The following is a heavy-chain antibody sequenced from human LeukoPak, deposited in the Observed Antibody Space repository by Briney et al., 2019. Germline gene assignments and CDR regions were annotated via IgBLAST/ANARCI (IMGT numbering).Heavy chain of an antibody. V-gene: IGHV4-34*01. CDR1: GGSFGGYY. D-gene: IGHD3-3*01. J-gene: IGHJ4*02. CDR3: ARGLSGYYY. CDR2: INHSGST. Sequence: SEALSLTCAVYGGSFGGYYWSWIRQPPGKGLEWIGEINHSGSTNYNPSLKSRVTISVDTSKNQFSLKLSSVTAADTAVYYCARGLSGYYYWGQGTLVTVSS.